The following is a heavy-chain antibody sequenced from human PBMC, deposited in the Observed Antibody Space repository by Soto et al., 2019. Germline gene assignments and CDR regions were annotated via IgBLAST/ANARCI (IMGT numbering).Heavy chain of an antibody. CDR1: GYTFTSYY. Sequence: VASVKVSCKASGYTFTSYYMHWVRQAPGQGLEWMEIINPNGDSTSYAQKLQGRVTMTRDTSKRTVNMEQSSMRSEDTAVYYCDRVHTVTTTGSEAFDIWGKEKMVTVSS. CDR3: DRVHTVTTTGSEAFDI. J-gene: IGHJ3*02. V-gene: IGHV1-46*03. CDR2: INPNGDST. D-gene: IGHD4-17*01.